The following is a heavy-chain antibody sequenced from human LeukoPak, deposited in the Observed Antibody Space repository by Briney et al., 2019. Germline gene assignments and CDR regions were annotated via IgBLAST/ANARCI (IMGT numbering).Heavy chain of an antibody. V-gene: IGHV4-39*01. CDR1: GDSISSYY. CDR2: IYYSGTT. D-gene: IGHD3-3*01. J-gene: IGHJ4*02. Sequence: SETLSLTCTVSGDSISSYYWGWIRQPPGKGLEWIGTIYYSGTTYYNSSLKSRVTISADTSKKHFSLRLSSVTAADTAVYYCARLWSGDYYFAYWGQGTLVTVSS. CDR3: ARLWSGDYYFAY.